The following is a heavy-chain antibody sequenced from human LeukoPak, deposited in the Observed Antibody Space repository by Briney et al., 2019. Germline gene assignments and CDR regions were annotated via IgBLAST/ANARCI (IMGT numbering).Heavy chain of an antibody. Sequence: SETLSLTCTVSGGSMNDYYWSWIRQPAGKGLEWIGRIYTSGSTNYNPSLKSRVTMSVDTSKNQFSLKLSSVTAADTAVYYCARDGYCTNGVCYSDYWGQGTLVTVSS. CDR1: GGSMNDYY. CDR2: IYTSGST. CDR3: ARDGYCTNGVCYSDY. J-gene: IGHJ4*02. D-gene: IGHD2-8*01. V-gene: IGHV4-4*07.